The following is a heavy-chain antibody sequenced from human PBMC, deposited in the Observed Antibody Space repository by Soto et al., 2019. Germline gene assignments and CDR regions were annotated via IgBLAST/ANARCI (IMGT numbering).Heavy chain of an antibody. Sequence: QVQLVQSGSEVKEPGASVKVSCKASGYTFTGYYVLWVRQAPGQGPECMGWINPYTGGTNYAQKFQGRVTMTRVTSISTAYMELSKLISDDTAVYYCATQFHHCGGDCYRGPYFGMDVWGQGTTVTVSS. CDR3: ATQFHHCGGDCYRGPYFGMDV. CDR1: GYTFTGYY. CDR2: INPYTGGT. J-gene: IGHJ6*02. D-gene: IGHD2-21*02. V-gene: IGHV1-2*02.